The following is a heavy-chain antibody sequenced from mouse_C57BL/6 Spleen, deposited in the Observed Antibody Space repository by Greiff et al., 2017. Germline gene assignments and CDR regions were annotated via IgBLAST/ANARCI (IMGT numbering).Heavy chain of an antibody. J-gene: IGHJ1*03. CDR3: AKFCGVRYFDV. CDR2: IYPGDGDT. CDR1: GYAFSSSW. Sequence: QVQLQQSGPELVKPGASVKISCKASGYAFSSSWMNWVKQRPGKGLEWIGRIYPGDGDTNYNGKFKGKATLTADKSSSTAYMQLSSLTSEDSAVYFCAKFCGVRYFDVWGTGTTVTVSA. V-gene: IGHV1-82*01. D-gene: IGHD6-1*01.